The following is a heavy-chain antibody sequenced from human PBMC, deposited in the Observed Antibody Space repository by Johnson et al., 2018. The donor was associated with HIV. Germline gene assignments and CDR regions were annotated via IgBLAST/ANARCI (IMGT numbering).Heavy chain of an antibody. CDR2: ISYDGNNK. CDR3: ARDSDVLPGYTGPEDAFDI. J-gene: IGHJ3*02. Sequence: QVQLVESGGGVVQPGRSLRLSCAASGFTFNSYPMHWVRQAPGKGLEWVAVISYDGNNKYYADSVKGRFTISRDISKNTLYLQMSSLRTEDMAVYFCARDSDVLPGYTGPEDAFDIWGQGTLVTVSS. CDR1: GFTFNSYP. D-gene: IGHD3-9*01. V-gene: IGHV3-30*04.